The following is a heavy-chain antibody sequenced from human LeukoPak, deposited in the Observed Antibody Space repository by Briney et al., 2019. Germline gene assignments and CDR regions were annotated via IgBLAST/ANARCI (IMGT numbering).Heavy chain of an antibody. V-gene: IGHV3-48*04. CDR1: GFTFSSYA. CDR3: AAGGDYYYHMDV. D-gene: IGHD3-10*01. J-gene: IGHJ6*03. CDR2: ISSSSTTI. Sequence: GGSLRLSCAASGFTFSSYAMNWVRQAPGKGLEGVSYISSSSTTIYYADSVKGRFTISRDNAKNSVYLQMNSLRAEDTAVYHCAAGGDYYYHMDVWGKGTTVTVSS.